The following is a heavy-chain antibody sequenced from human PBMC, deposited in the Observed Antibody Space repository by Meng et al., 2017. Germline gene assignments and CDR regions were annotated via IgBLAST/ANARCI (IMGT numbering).Heavy chain of an antibody. Sequence: QVPLVGSGGGGVQPGGSLRLHCAASGFTFSSYAMHWVRQAPGKGLEWVAVISYDGSNKYYADSVKGRFTISRDNSKNTLYLQMNSLRAEDTAVYYCARGRAALQWLADWGQGTLVTVSS. CDR1: GFTFSSYA. J-gene: IGHJ4*02. V-gene: IGHV3-30*01. CDR3: ARGRAALQWLAD. CDR2: ISYDGSNK. D-gene: IGHD6-19*01.